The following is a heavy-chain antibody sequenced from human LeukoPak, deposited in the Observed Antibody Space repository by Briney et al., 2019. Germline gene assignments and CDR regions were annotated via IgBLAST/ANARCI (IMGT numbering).Heavy chain of an antibody. J-gene: IGHJ4*02. CDR3: ARSYADYYESNGYSRPGDYFDY. V-gene: IGHV1-69*13. CDR2: IIPILGAS. CDR1: GGTFSRFA. Sequence: SVKVSCKASGGTFSRFAISWVRQAPGQGLEWMGGIIPILGASNYAQRFQGRVTITADESTTTAYMELSSLRSEDTAVYYCARSYADYYESNGYSRPGDYFDYWGQGTLVTVSS. D-gene: IGHD3-22*01.